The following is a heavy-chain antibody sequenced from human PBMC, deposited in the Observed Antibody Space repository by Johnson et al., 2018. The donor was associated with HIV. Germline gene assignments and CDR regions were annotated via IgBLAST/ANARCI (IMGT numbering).Heavy chain of an antibody. CDR3: AKVRRAYYEDAFDI. J-gene: IGHJ3*02. D-gene: IGHD3-22*01. CDR1: GFTFSSYG. Sequence: MQLVESGGGVVQPGRSLRLSCAASGFTFSSYGMHWVRQAPGKGLEWVAFIRNDGSNKNYGDSVKGRFTISRDNSKNTLYLQMNSLRAEDTAVYYCAKVRRAYYEDAFDIWGQVTMVTVSS. V-gene: IGHV3-30*02. CDR2: IRNDGSNK.